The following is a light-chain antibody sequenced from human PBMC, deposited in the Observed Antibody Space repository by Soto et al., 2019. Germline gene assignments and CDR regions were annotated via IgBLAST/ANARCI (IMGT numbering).Light chain of an antibody. CDR1: SSNIGNNY. CDR3: GTWDSTLSGV. V-gene: IGLV1-51*01. Sequence: QSVLTQPPSVSAAPGQKVTISCSGSSSNIGNNYVSWYRHLPGAAPKLIIYDNDKRSSGIPDRFSGSKSGTSATLDITGLQTGDEADYYCGTWDSTLSGVFGTGTKLTVL. J-gene: IGLJ1*01. CDR2: DND.